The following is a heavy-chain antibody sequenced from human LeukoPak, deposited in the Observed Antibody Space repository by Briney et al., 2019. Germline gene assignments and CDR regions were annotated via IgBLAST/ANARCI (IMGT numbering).Heavy chain of an antibody. J-gene: IGHJ4*02. CDR2: INPNRGDT. CDR3: TRDLLGFATTPLSD. Sequence: ASVRVSCKASGYTFTNYYIHWVRQAPGHGLEWMGWINPNRGDTNYAQKFQGRVTMTRDTSISTAFMELTRLTSDDTAVYYYTRDLLGFATTPLSDWGQGTLVTVSS. D-gene: IGHD4-17*01. CDR1: GYTFTNYY. V-gene: IGHV1-2*02.